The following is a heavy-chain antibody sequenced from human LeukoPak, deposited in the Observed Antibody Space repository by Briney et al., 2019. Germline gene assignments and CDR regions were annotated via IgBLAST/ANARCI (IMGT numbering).Heavy chain of an antibody. CDR1: GFTVSSNY. CDR3: VRGGTPGYSSGRIDY. CDR2: IYSAGNT. V-gene: IGHV3-53*04. Sequence: PGGYLRLSCVASGFTVSSNYMSWVRQAPGKGLEWVSVIYSAGNTYYADSVKGRFTISRHNSKNTLYLQMNSLRVEDTAVYYCVRGGTPGYSSGRIDYWGQGTLVTVSS. D-gene: IGHD6-19*01. J-gene: IGHJ4*02.